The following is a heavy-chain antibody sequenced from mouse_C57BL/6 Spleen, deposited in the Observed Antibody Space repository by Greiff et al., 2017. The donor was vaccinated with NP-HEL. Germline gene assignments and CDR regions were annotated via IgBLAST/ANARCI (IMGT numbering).Heavy chain of an antibody. CDR3: ASYYSNSFDY. CDR2: IDPEDGET. CDR1: GFNIKDYY. J-gene: IGHJ2*01. D-gene: IGHD2-5*01. V-gene: IGHV14-2*01. Sequence: DVKLVESGAELVKPGASVKLSCTASGFNIKDYYMHWVKQRTEQGLEWIGRIDPEDGETKYAPKFQGKATITADTSSNTAYLQLSSLTSEDTAVYYCASYYSNSFDYWGQGTTLTVSS.